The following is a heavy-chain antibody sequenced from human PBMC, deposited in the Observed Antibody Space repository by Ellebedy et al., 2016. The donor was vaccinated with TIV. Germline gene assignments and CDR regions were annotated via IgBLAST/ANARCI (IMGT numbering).Heavy chain of an antibody. D-gene: IGHD4-17*01. CDR1: GGSISSYY. V-gene: IGHV4-34*01. J-gene: IGHJ2*01. CDR2: INHSGST. CDR3: ARVDPVTTNWYFDL. Sequence: SETLSLTXTVSGGSISSYYWSWIRQPPGKGLEWIGEINHSGSTNYNPSLKSRVTISVDTSKNQFSLKLSSVTAADTAVYYCARVDPVTTNWYFDLWGRGTLVTVSS.